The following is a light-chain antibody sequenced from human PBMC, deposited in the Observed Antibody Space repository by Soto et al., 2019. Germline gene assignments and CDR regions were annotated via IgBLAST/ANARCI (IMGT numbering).Light chain of an antibody. Sequence: IVMTQSPATLSVSPGERATLSCRASQNIYSNVAWYQQRPGQAPRLLKYRASTRATGIPARFSGSGSGTEFTSTISSLQSEDFTVYSCLQYHNLWAFGQGTKVEIK. V-gene: IGKV3-15*01. CDR2: RAS. J-gene: IGKJ1*01. CDR1: QNIYSN. CDR3: LQYHNLWA.